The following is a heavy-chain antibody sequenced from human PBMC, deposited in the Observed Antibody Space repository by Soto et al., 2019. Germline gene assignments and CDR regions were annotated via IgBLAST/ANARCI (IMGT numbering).Heavy chain of an antibody. CDR2: IWYDGSSE. CDR3: ARDRDYYDNSGYALDI. V-gene: IGHV3-33*01. J-gene: IGHJ3*02. D-gene: IGHD3-22*01. Sequence: QVQLVESGGGVVQPGKSLRLSCAASGFSFSSYGMHWVRQAPGKGLEWVAVIWYDGSSEDYADSVKGRFAISRDNSKNTLYLQMNSLRADDTAVYYCARDRDYYDNSGYALDIWGQATVVTVSS. CDR1: GFSFSSYG.